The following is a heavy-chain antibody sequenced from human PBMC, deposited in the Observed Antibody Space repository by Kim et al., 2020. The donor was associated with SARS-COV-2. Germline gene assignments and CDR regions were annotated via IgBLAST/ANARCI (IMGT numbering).Heavy chain of an antibody. D-gene: IGHD3-10*01. J-gene: IGHJ4*02. V-gene: IGHV5-51*01. Sequence: RYSPSFQGQVTISADKSISTAYLQWSSLKASDTAMYYCASLPDGSGNDYWGQGTLVTVSS. CDR3: ASLPDGSGNDY.